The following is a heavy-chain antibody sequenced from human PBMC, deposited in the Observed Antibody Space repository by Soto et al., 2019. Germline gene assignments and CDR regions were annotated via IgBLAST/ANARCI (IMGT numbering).Heavy chain of an antibody. Sequence: GGSLRLSCAAFGFTFSSYAMHWVRQAPGKGLEWVAVISYDGSNKYYADSVKGRFTISRDNSKNTLYLQMNSLRAEDTAVYYCARDNYYDSSGYYPVYWFDPWGQGTLVTVSS. D-gene: IGHD3-22*01. CDR2: ISYDGSNK. CDR3: ARDNYYDSSGYYPVYWFDP. V-gene: IGHV3-30-3*01. J-gene: IGHJ5*02. CDR1: GFTFSSYA.